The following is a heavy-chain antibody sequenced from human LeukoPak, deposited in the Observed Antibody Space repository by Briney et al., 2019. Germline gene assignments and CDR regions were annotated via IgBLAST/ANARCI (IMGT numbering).Heavy chain of an antibody. CDR2: INHSGST. V-gene: IGHV4-34*01. Sequence: PSETLSLTCAVYGGSFSGYYWSWIRQPPGKGLEWIGEINHSGSTNYNPSLKSRVTISVDTSKNQFSLKLSSATAADTALYYCAREEVNYYYYYMDVWGKGTTVTISS. CDR3: AREEVNYYYYYMDV. D-gene: IGHD3-22*01. J-gene: IGHJ6*03. CDR1: GGSFSGYY.